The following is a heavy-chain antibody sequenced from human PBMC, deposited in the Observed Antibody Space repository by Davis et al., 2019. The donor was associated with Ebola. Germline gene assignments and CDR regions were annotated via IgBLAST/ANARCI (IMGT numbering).Heavy chain of an antibody. CDR3: ARDKPVVITTVEAFDL. V-gene: IGHV4-31*03. CDR1: GFSLSTSGMG. D-gene: IGHD3-22*01. J-gene: IGHJ3*01. Sequence: SGPTLVKPTQTLTLTCTFSGFSLSTSGMGVGWIRQPPGEGLEWIGYIYYTGSAYYSPSLKSRVVISVDTSKNQISLSLTSVTAADSAIYYCARDKPVVITTVEAFDLWGQGTMVTVSS. CDR2: IYYTGSA.